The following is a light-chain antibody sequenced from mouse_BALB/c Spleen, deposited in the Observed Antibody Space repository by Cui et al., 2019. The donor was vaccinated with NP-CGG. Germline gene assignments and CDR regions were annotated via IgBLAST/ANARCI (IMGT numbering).Light chain of an antibody. CDR1: TGAVTTNNY. CDR2: GTN. Sequence: AVVTQESALTTSPGGTVTLTCRSSTGAVTTNNYANWVQEKPDHLFTGLIGGTNNRAPGVPARFSGTLIGDKAALTITGAQTEDEAIYFCALWYSNHWVFGGGTKLTVL. CDR3: ALWYSNHWV. V-gene: IGLV1*01. J-gene: IGLJ1*01.